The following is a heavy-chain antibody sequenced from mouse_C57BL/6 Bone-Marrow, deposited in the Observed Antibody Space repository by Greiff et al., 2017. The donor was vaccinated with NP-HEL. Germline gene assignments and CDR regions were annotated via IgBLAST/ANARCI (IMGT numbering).Heavy chain of an antibody. CDR2: ISYSGST. CDR3: ARSCTTDWDFEV. CDR1: GYSITSGYV. D-gene: IGHD1-1*01. J-gene: IGHJ1*03. Sequence: EVKLQESGPGMVKPSQSLSLSCTVSGYSITSGYVWHWIRHLPGNQLEWMGYISYSGSTNYNPSLKSRISITHATSKNHFFLKLNSVTTEDTATYYCARSCTTDWDFEVWGTGTTVTGAS. V-gene: IGHV3-1*01.